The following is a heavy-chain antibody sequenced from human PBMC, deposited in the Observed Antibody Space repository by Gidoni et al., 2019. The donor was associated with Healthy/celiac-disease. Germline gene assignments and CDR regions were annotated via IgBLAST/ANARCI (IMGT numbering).Heavy chain of an antibody. CDR2: IKQDGSEK. CDR3: ARDGAGCSSTSCYPFYYYYYGMDV. J-gene: IGHJ6*02. Sequence: EVQLVESGGGLVQPGGSLRLSCAASGFPFSSYWLSWGRPAPGKGLEWVANIKQDGSEKYYVDSVKGRFTISRDNAKNSLYLQMNSLRAEDTAVYYCARDGAGCSSTSCYPFYYYYYGMDVWGQGTTVTVSS. CDR1: GFPFSSYW. V-gene: IGHV3-7*03. D-gene: IGHD2-2*01.